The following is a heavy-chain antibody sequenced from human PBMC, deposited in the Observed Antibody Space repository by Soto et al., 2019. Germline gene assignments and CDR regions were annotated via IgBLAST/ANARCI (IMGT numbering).Heavy chain of an antibody. Sequence: QVQLQESGPGLVKPSQTLSLTCTVSGGSISSGDYKWSWIRQPPGKGLEWIGYIYYSGYSYNNPSLKSRVTMSVDTSKNQFSLKLSSVTAADTAVYYCARSDTYVPFEYWGQGTLVTVSS. CDR3: ARSDTYVPFEY. J-gene: IGHJ4*02. D-gene: IGHD2-2*02. CDR1: GGSISSGDYK. V-gene: IGHV4-30-4*01. CDR2: IYYSGYS.